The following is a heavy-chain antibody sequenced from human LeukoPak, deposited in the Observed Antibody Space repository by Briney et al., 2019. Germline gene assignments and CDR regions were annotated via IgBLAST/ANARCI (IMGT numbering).Heavy chain of an antibody. CDR2: ISWNSGSI. D-gene: IGHD3-16*01. CDR3: AKDPNYAYSSDFYFDY. J-gene: IGHJ4*02. Sequence: QTGGSLRLSYAASGFTFDDYAMPWARHAPGKGLEWVSGISWNSGSIGYADSVKGRFTISRDNAKNSLYLQMNSLRAEDTALYYCAKDPNYAYSSDFYFDYWGQGALVTVPS. CDR1: GFTFDDYA. V-gene: IGHV3-9*01.